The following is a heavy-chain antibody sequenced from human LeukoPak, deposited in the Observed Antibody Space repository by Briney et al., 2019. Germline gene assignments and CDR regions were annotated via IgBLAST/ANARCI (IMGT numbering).Heavy chain of an antibody. J-gene: IGHJ4*02. CDR1: GHTFSSYS. CDR3: ASDQGRVWFGESDY. CDR2: ISSSSSTI. Sequence: GVSLRLSCAVSGHTFSSYSMNWVRQAPGKGLEWVSYISSSSSTIYYADSVKGRFNISRDNAKNSLYLKMNSLRDEDTAVYYCASDQGRVWFGESDYWGQGTLVTVSS. D-gene: IGHD3-10*01. V-gene: IGHV3-48*02.